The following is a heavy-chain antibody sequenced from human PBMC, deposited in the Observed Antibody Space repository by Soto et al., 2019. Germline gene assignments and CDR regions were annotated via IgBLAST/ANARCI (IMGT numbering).Heavy chain of an antibody. D-gene: IGHD3-22*01. CDR2: INAGNGNT. J-gene: IGHJ4*02. CDR1: GYTFTSYA. V-gene: IGHV1-3*01. CDR3: ARLYYYDSSEPPDDY. Sequence: ASVKVSCKASGYTFTSYAMHWVRQAPGQRLEWMGWINAGNGNTKYSQKFQGRVTITRDTSASTAYMELSSLRSEDTAVYYCARLYYYDSSEPPDDYWGQGTLVTVSS.